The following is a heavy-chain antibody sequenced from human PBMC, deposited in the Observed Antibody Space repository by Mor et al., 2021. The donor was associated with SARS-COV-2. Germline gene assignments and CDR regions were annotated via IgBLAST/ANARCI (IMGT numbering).Heavy chain of an antibody. V-gene: IGHV3-74*01. CDR2: VGFDDSYT. CDR3: ARGGVHHGFDI. J-gene: IGHJ3*02. Sequence: WVSQAPGKGLEWFSRVGFDDSYTIYLDSVKGRFTISRDNAKKTLYLHMNSLSVEDTALYYCARGGVHHGFDICGRGTMVT. D-gene: IGHD3-10*01.